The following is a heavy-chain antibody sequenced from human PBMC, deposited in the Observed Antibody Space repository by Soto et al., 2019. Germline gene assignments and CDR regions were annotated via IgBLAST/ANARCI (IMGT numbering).Heavy chain of an antibody. D-gene: IGHD2-15*01. CDR1: GGTFSTCA. CDR2: IIPIFGTV. J-gene: IGHJ6*02. Sequence: ASVKVSCKASGGTFSTCAISWVRQAPGQGLECMGVIIPIFGTVKYAQKFQDRVTITADESTSTAYMELSSLRSEDTALYYCARDQPLGCSGGSCNYYYGMDVWGQGTTVTVSS. CDR3: ARDQPLGCSGGSCNYYYGMDV. V-gene: IGHV1-69*13.